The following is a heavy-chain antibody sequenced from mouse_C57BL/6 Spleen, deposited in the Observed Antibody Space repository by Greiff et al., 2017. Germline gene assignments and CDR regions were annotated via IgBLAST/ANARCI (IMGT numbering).Heavy chain of an antibody. J-gene: IGHJ1*03. CDR3: ARGVGRRGYFEV. Sequence: EVQLQQSGPELVKPGASVKISCKASGYTFTDYYMNWVKQSHGKSLEWIGDINPNNGGTSYNQKFKGKATLTVDKSSSTAYMELRSLTSEDSAVYYCARGVGRRGYFEVWGTGTTVTVSS. D-gene: IGHD4-1*01. CDR2: INPNNGGT. CDR1: GYTFTDYY. V-gene: IGHV1-26*01.